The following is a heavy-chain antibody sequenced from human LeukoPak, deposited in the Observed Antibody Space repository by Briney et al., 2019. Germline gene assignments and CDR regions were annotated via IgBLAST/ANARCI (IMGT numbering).Heavy chain of an antibody. J-gene: IGHJ4*02. Sequence: PGGSLRLSCAASGFTFSDYDMNWVRQAPGKGLEWVAVISYDGSNKYYADSVKGRFTISRDNSKNTLYLQMNSLRAEDTAVYYCAREAVAEYYFDYWGQGTLVTVSS. D-gene: IGHD6-19*01. V-gene: IGHV3-30-3*01. CDR1: GFTFSDYD. CDR2: ISYDGSNK. CDR3: AREAVAEYYFDY.